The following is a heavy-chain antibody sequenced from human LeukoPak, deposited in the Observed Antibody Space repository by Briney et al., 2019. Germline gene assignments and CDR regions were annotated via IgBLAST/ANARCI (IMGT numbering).Heavy chain of an antibody. V-gene: IGHV3-15*01. J-gene: IGHJ4*02. CDR3: ASYGSGSHDY. Sequence: GGSLRLSCAASGFTFNNAWMSWVRQAPGKGLEWVGRIKSKTDGGTTDYAAPVKGRFTISRDDSKNTVYLQMNSLKTEDTAVYYCASYGSGSHDYWGQGSLVTVSS. D-gene: IGHD3-10*01. CDR1: GFTFNNAW. CDR2: IKSKTDGGTT.